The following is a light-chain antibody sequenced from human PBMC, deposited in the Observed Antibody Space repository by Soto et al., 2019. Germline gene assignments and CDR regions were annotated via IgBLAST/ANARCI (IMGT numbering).Light chain of an antibody. Sequence: QSALTQPASVSGSPGQSITISCTGTSSDVGGYNYVSWYQQHPGKAPKLMIYEVSNRPSGVSNRFSGSKSGNTASRTICGIQAEDEADYYCSSYTSSSTRVFGGGTTLTVL. J-gene: IGLJ3*02. CDR1: SSDVGGYNY. CDR3: SSYTSSSTRV. V-gene: IGLV2-14*01. CDR2: EVS.